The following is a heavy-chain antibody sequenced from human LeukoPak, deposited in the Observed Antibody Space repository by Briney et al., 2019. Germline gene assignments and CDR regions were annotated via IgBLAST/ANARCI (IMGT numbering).Heavy chain of an antibody. CDR3: ARYSGSYYFDY. V-gene: IGHV1-46*01. CDR1: GYTFTSYY. D-gene: IGHD1-26*01. CDR2: INPSGGST. Sequence: ASVKVSCKASGYTFTSYYMHWVRQAPGQGLEWMGIINPSGGSTSYAQEFQGRVTITADESTSTAYMELSSLRSEDTAVYYCARYSGSYYFDYWGQGTLVTVSS. J-gene: IGHJ4*02.